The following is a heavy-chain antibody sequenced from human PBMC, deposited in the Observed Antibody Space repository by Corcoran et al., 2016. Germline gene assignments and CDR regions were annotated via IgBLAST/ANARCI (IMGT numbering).Heavy chain of an antibody. D-gene: IGHD2-2*01. V-gene: IGHV1-69*01. CDR3: ARGAVGRVVPATYYYYAMDV. J-gene: IGHJ6*02. CDR2: IIPIFGTA. CDR1: GGTFSDYA. Sequence: QVQLVQSGAEVKKPGSSVKVSCKASGGTFSDYAFSWVRLAPGQGLEWMGGIIPIFGTAHYAQAFQGRVTITADESTTIAYMEVSSLRSDDTAVYYCARGAVGRVVPATYYYYAMDVWGQGTTVTVSS.